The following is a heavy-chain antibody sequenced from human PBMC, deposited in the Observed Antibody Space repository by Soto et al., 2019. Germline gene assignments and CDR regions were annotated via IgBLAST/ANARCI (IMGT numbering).Heavy chain of an antibody. J-gene: IGHJ2*01. Sequence: EMQLLDSGGSLVQPGGSLRLSCVASGLTFGRYAMTWVRQAPGKGLEWVSTISGNGDDTFYADSVRGRFTVSRDNSNNIHDVQMNSLRADDTAVYYCTKGGHFSHFDLWGRGTLVTVSS. CDR3: TKGGHFSHFDL. D-gene: IGHD3-3*02. CDR1: GLTFGRYA. CDR2: ISGNGDDT. V-gene: IGHV3-23*01.